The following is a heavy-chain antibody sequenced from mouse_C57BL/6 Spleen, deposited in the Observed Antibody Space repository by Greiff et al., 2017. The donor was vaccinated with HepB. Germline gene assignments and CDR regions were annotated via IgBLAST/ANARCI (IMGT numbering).Heavy chain of an antibody. CDR2: INPNNGGT. CDR3: ARVAIYYYGSSYEFFDY. CDR1: GYTFTDYN. D-gene: IGHD1-1*01. V-gene: IGHV1-18*01. Sequence: EVQLQQSGPELVKPGASVKIPCKASGYTFTDYNMDWVKQSHGKSLEWIGDINPNNGGTIYNQKFKGKATLTVDKSSSTAYMELRSLTSEDTAVYYCARVAIYYYGSSYEFFDYWGQGTTLTVSS. J-gene: IGHJ2*01.